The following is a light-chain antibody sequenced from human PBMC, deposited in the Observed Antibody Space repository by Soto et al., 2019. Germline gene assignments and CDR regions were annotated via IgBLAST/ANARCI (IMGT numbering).Light chain of an antibody. V-gene: IGKV3-20*01. CDR2: AAS. CDR3: HQYGNSPAT. CDR1: QSVSSKL. Sequence: DIVLTQSPATLSLSPGERASLSCRATQSVSSKLLAWYQQKPGLAPRLLIYAASSRATGIPDRFSGSGSGTDFTLTISRLEPEDFAVYFCHQYGNSPATFGQGTKVEIK. J-gene: IGKJ1*01.